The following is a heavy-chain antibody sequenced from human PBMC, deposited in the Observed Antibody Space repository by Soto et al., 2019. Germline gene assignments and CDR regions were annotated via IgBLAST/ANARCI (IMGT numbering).Heavy chain of an antibody. CDR3: VREDDGGDRDYYGLDV. CDR2: IYYSGST. Sequence: SETLSLTCTVSGGSISSGDYYWSWIRQPPGKGLEWIGYIYYSGSTYYNPSLKSRVTISVDTSKNLFSLKLASVTAADTAVYFCVREDDGGDRDYYGLDVWGQGTTVTVSS. J-gene: IGHJ6*02. D-gene: IGHD4-17*01. CDR1: GGSISSGDYY. V-gene: IGHV4-30-4*01.